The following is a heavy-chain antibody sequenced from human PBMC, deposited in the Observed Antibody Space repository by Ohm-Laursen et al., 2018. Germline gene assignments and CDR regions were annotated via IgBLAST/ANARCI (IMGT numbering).Heavy chain of an antibody. D-gene: IGHD2-15*01. Sequence: SLRLSCTAPGFTFSSYGMYWVRQAPGKGLEWVAAIWYDGSNKYYADSVKGRFTISRDNSKNTLYLQMNSLRAEDTAVYYCARAVGCSGGTCYFDYWGQGTLVTVSS. J-gene: IGHJ4*02. V-gene: IGHV3-33*07. CDR2: IWYDGSNK. CDR3: ARAVGCSGGTCYFDY. CDR1: GFTFSSYG.